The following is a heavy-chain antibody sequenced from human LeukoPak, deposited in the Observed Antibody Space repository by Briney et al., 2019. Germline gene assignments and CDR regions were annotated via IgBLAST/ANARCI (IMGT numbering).Heavy chain of an antibody. J-gene: IGHJ2*01. Sequence: PGGSLRLSCAASGFNFDAYAMHWVRQAPGKGLEWVSGISWNSGSIGYADSVKGRFTISRDNAKNSLYLQMNSLRAEDTALYYCAKDGQSMVRDFDLWGRGTLVTVSS. CDR2: ISWNSGSI. D-gene: IGHD3-10*01. V-gene: IGHV3-9*01. CDR1: GFNFDAYA. CDR3: AKDGQSMVRDFDL.